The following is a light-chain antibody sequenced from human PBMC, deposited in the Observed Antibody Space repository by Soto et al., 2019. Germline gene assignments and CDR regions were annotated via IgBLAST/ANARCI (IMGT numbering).Light chain of an antibody. CDR2: EVT. CDR3: RSFASSNTWV. J-gene: IGLJ3*02. V-gene: IGLV2-8*01. Sequence: QSALTQPPSASGSPGQSVTISCTGTSSDVGAYNYVSWYQQHAGKAPKLVIYEVTKRPSGVPDRFSGSKSANTASLTVSGLQAEDEAYYYCRSFASSNTWVFGGGTQLTVL. CDR1: SSDVGAYNY.